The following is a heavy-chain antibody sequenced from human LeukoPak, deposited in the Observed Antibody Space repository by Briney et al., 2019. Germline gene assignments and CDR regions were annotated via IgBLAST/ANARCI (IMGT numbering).Heavy chain of an antibody. CDR1: GYTFTSYY. V-gene: IGHV1-46*01. CDR2: INPSGGST. J-gene: IGHJ4*02. Sequence: ASVKVSCKASGYTFTSYYMHWVRQPPGQGLEWMGIINPSGGSTSYAQKFQGRVTMTRDTSTSTVYMELSSLRSEDTAVYYCASETRAQAFDYWGQGTLVTVSS. CDR3: ASETRAQAFDY. D-gene: IGHD2-2*01.